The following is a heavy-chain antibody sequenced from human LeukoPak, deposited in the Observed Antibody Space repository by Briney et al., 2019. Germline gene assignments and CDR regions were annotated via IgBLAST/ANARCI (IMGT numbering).Heavy chain of an antibody. J-gene: IGHJ4*02. Sequence: SETLSLTCTVSGGSISSYYWSWIRQPPGKGLEWIGSIYYSGSTYYNPSLKSRVTISVDTSKNQFSLKLSSVTAADTAVYYCARHGYNSWLFDYWGQGTLVTVSS. CDR2: IYYSGST. D-gene: IGHD5-24*01. CDR1: GGSISSYY. V-gene: IGHV4-59*05. CDR3: ARHGYNSWLFDY.